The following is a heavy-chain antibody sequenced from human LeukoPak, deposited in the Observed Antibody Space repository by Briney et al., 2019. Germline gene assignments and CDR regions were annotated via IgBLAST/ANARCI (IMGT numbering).Heavy chain of an antibody. D-gene: IGHD3-9*01. CDR2: IIPIFGTA. J-gene: IGHJ4*02. CDR1: GGTFSSYA. Sequence: SVKVSCKASGGTFSSYAISWVRQAPGQGLELMGGIIPIFGTANYAQKFQGRVTITADESTSTAYMELSSLRSEDTAVYYCASMARDYDILTGYYDYWGQGTLVTVSS. CDR3: ASMARDYDILTGYYDY. V-gene: IGHV1-69*13.